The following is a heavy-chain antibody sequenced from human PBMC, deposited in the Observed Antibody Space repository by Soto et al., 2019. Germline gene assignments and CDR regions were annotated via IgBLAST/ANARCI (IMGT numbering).Heavy chain of an antibody. CDR2: ISWNSGTI. Sequence: EVQLVESGGGLVQPGRSLRLSCAASGFTFDDYAMHWVRQAPGQGLEWVSGISWNSGTIVYADSVKGRFTISRDNAKNSGYLQMNSLRGEDTALYYCAKDLRGGSSSSRYYYGLDVWGRGTTVTVSS. J-gene: IGHJ6*02. D-gene: IGHD6-13*01. V-gene: IGHV3-9*01. CDR1: GFTFDDYA. CDR3: AKDLRGGSSSSRYYYGLDV.